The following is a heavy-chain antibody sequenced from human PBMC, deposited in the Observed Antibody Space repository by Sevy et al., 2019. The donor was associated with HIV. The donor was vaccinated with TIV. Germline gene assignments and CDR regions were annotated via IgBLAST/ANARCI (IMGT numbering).Heavy chain of an antibody. D-gene: IGHD6-19*01. CDR2: ISWDGGST. CDR1: GFTFDDYA. Sequence: GGSLRLSCAASGFTFDDYAMHWVRQAPGKGLEWVSLISWDGGSTYYADSVKGRFTISRDNSKNSLYLQMNSLRDEDTALYYCAKDMNIAVAAGLADYWGQGTLVTVSS. CDR3: AKDMNIAVAAGLADY. V-gene: IGHV3-43D*03. J-gene: IGHJ4*02.